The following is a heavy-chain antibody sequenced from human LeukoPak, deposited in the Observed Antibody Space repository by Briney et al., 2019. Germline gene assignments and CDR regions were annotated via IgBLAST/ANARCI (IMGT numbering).Heavy chain of an antibody. D-gene: IGHD5-12*01. Sequence: GGSLRLSCAASGFSFSSYWMHWVRQAPGKGLVWVSRINTNGSSTIYADSVKGRFTISRDNAKNTLYLQMNSLRAEDTAVYYCTRGYVGIDYWGQGTLVTVSS. J-gene: IGHJ4*02. V-gene: IGHV3-74*01. CDR3: TRGYVGIDY. CDR2: INTNGSST. CDR1: GFSFSSYW.